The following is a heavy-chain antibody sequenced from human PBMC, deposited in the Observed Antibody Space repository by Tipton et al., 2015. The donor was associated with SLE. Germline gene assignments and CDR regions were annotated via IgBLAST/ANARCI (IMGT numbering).Heavy chain of an antibody. CDR1: GGSISSYY. J-gene: IGHJ3*01. V-gene: IGHV4-59*01. CDR2: IYYSGST. CDR3: ARVDDAFDV. Sequence: TLSLTCTVSGGSISSYYWSWIRQPPGKGLEWIGYIYYSGSTNYNPSLESRVTISVDTSKNQFSLKLSSVTAADTAVYYCARVDDAFDVWGQGTRVTVSS.